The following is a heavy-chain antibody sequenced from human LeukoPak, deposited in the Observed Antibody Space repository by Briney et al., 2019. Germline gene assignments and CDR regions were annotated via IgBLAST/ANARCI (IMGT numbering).Heavy chain of an antibody. J-gene: IGHJ5*02. CDR1: GFTFSSFW. CDR3: ARVVTWFDP. CDR2: IKEDGSMQ. V-gene: IGHV3-7*04. Sequence: GGSLRLSCAASGFTFSSFWMSWVRQAPGKGLEWVAHIKEDGSMQSYVDSVKGRFTISRDNAKNSVYLQMNSLRAEDTAVYYCARVVTWFDPWGPGYLGSVSS.